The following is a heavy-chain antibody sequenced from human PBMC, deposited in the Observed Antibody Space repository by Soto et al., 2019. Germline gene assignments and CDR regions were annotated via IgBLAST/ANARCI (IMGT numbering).Heavy chain of an antibody. J-gene: IGHJ3*01. CDR1: GDSITGSSFY. V-gene: IGHV4-39*01. CDR2: GYQGGSP. CDR3: ARHVDLVVQITPTPDVFDF. Sequence: QLQLQESGPGLVKPSETLSLTCTVSGDSITGSSFYWGWIRQPPGKPLEWIGSGYQGGSPYYNPSLKSRVTISVDTSRKEMSLRLTSVTAADTAVYYCARHVDLVVQITPTPDVFDFWGRGTMVSVSP. D-gene: IGHD2-21*01.